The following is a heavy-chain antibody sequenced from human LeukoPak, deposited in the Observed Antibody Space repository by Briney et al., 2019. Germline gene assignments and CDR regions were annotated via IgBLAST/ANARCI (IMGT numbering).Heavy chain of an antibody. CDR2: IYHSGST. CDR1: GYSISSGYY. CDR3: ARHPLIAVPRVWFDP. J-gene: IGHJ5*02. Sequence: SETLSLTCAVSGYSISSGYYWGWIRQPPGKGLEWIGSIYHSGSTYYNPSLKSRVTISVDTSKNQFSLKPSSVTAADTAVYYCARHPLIAVPRVWFDPWGQGTLVTVSS. D-gene: IGHD6-19*01. V-gene: IGHV4-38-2*01.